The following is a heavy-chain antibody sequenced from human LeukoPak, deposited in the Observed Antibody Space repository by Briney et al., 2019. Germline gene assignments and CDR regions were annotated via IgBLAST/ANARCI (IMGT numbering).Heavy chain of an antibody. V-gene: IGHV3-23*01. CDR1: GFTFSSDA. Sequence: PGESLRLSCAASGFTFSSDAMSWGRQAPGKGLEWVSAISGSGGSTYYADSVKGRFTISRDNSKNTLYLQMNSLRAEDTAVYYCAQTDYYDSSGYFDWGQGTLVTVSS. CDR2: ISGSGGST. CDR3: AQTDYYDSSGYFD. D-gene: IGHD3-22*01. J-gene: IGHJ4*02.